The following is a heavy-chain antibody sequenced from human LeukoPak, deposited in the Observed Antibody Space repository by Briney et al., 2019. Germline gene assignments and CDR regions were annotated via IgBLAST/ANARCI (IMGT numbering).Heavy chain of an antibody. Sequence: GGSLRLSCAASGFTFSTYDMNWVRQAPGKGLEWVSHISTSRTTIYYADAVKGRFTISRDDAKYSLYLQMNSLRVEDTALYYCARSSGSYRPFDSWGRGALVTVSS. CDR3: ARSSGSYRPFDS. V-gene: IGHV3-48*03. CDR1: GFTFSTYD. CDR2: ISTSRTTI. J-gene: IGHJ4*02. D-gene: IGHD1-26*01.